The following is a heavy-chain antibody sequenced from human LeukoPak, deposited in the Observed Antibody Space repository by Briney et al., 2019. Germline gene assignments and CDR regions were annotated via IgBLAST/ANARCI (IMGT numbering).Heavy chain of an antibody. CDR1: GFTFSSYW. CDR3: ARVRGRDSRDLEA. D-gene: IGHD6-13*01. Sequence: GGSLRLSCAASGFTFSSYWMSWVRQAPGKGLEWVANIKQDGSEKYYVDSVKGRFTISRDNAKNSLYLQMNSLRAEDTAVYYCARVRGRDSRDLEAWGQGTLVTVSS. CDR2: IKQDGSEK. V-gene: IGHV3-7*01. J-gene: IGHJ5*02.